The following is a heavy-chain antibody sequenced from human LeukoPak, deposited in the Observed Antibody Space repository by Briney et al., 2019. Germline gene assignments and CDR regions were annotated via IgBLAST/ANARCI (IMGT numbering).Heavy chain of an antibody. D-gene: IGHD5-24*01. V-gene: IGHV3-66*01. Sequence: GGSLRLSCAASGFTITTNYMTWVRQAPGKGLEWVSVIYSSGSTSYADSVKGRFIISRDISTITVYFQMNRLRVEDTAVYYCARDKTRGRDGILDLRGRGTLVTVSS. CDR3: ARDKTRGRDGILDL. CDR2: IYSSGST. J-gene: IGHJ2*01. CDR1: GFTITTNY.